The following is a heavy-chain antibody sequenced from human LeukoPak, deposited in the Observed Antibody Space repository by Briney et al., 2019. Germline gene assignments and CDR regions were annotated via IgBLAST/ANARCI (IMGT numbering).Heavy chain of an antibody. CDR2: IKQDGSEK. CDR3: ARDAVTKGEWAYYFDY. V-gene: IGHV3-7*01. J-gene: IGHJ4*02. D-gene: IGHD4-17*01. CDR1: GFTFSSYW. Sequence: GGSLRLSCAASGFTFSSYWMSWVRQAPGKGLEGVANIKQDGSEKYYVDSVKGRFTISRDNAKTSLYLQMNSLRAEDTAVYYCARDAVTKGEWAYYFDYWGQGTLVTVSS.